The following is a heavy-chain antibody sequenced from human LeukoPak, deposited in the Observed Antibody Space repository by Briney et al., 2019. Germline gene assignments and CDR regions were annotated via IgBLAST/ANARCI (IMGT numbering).Heavy chain of an antibody. CDR1: GFTFSTNA. Sequence: GGSLRLSCAASGFTFSTNAMHWVRQTPGKGVEWMAVISYDGHSSTYPAPVEPPFTFSRDNSRNILYLQMNSLRNDDTAMYYCARDGANDLFKGGAYFLDWGQGALVIVS. CDR3: ARDGANDLFKGGAYFLD. CDR2: ISYDGHSS. J-gene: IGHJ1*01. D-gene: IGHD4/OR15-4a*01. V-gene: IGHV3-30*04.